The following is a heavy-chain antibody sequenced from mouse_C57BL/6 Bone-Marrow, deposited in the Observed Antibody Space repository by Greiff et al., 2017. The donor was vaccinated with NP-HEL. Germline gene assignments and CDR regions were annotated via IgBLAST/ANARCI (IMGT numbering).Heavy chain of an antibody. J-gene: IGHJ3*01. CDR2: ISNLAYSI. CDR3: ASQDGYDGDWFAY. Sequence: EVHLVESGGGLVQPGGSLKLSCAASGFTFSDYGMAWVRQAPRKGPEWVAFISNLAYSIYYADTVTGRFTISRENAKNTLYLEMSSRSSEDTARYYWASQDGYDGDWFAYWGQGTLVTVSA. D-gene: IGHD2-2*01. CDR1: GFTFSDYG. V-gene: IGHV5-15*01.